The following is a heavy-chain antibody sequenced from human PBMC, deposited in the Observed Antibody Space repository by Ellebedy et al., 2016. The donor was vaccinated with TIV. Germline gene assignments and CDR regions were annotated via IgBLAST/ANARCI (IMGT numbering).Heavy chain of an antibody. V-gene: IGHV1-18*04. D-gene: IGHD6-13*01. Sequence: AASVKVSCKASGYTFTSYGISWVRQAPGQGLEWMGLISGHDGDTNYAQKLQGRVTMTTDTSTSTAYMELRSLRSDDTAVYYCARDQQQLVIHNYYGLDVWGQGNTVTVSS. J-gene: IGHJ6*02. CDR1: GYTFTSYG. CDR3: ARDQQQLVIHNYYGLDV. CDR2: ISGHDGDT.